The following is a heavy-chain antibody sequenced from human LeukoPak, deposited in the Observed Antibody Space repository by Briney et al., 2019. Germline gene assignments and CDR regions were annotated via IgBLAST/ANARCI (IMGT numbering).Heavy chain of an antibody. CDR2: ISGSGGST. V-gene: IGHV3-23*01. CDR1: GFTFSSYA. D-gene: IGHD6-13*01. J-gene: IGHJ4*02. CDR3: ARDRDIAAAGKGFDY. Sequence: GGSLRLFCAASGFTFSSYAMSWVRQAPGEGLEWVSSISGSGGSTYYADSVKGRFTLSRDNSKNTLYVQMNSLRAEDTAVYYRARDRDIAAAGKGFDYWEQGTLVTVSS.